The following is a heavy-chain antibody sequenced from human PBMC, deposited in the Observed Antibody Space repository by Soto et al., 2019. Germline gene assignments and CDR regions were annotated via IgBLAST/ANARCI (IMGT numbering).Heavy chain of an antibody. D-gene: IGHD2-15*01. CDR1: GFTFSSYG. CDR3: AKEACSGGSCYSDYYYGMDV. J-gene: IGHJ6*02. Sequence: GGSLRLSCAASGFTFSSYGMHWVRQAPGKGLEWVAVISYDGSNKYYADSVKGRFTISRDNSKNTLYLQMNSLRAEDTAVYYCAKEACSGGSCYSDYYYGMDVWGQGTTVTVSS. V-gene: IGHV3-30*18. CDR2: ISYDGSNK.